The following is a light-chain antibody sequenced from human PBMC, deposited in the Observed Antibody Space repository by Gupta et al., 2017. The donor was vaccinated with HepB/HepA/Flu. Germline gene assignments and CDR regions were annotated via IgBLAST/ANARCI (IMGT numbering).Light chain of an antibody. J-gene: IGLJ2*01. CDR1: SGHSSYA. CDR3: QTWGTGNSVV. V-gene: IGLV4-69*01. Sequence: QLAVTQSPSASASLGASVKLTCTLSSGHSSYAIAWHQQQPEKGPRYLMKVNSDGSHTKGDGIPDRFSGSSSGTERYLTISSLQSEDETDYYCQTWGTGNSVVFGGGTKLTGL. CDR2: VNSDGSH.